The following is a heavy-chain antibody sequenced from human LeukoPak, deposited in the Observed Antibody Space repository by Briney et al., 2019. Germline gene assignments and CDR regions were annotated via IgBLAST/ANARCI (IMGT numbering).Heavy chain of an antibody. CDR2: INAGNGNT. CDR1: GYTFTSYA. J-gene: IGHJ1*01. V-gene: IGHV1-3*01. CDR3: ASHYSSGWAATGREYFST. Sequence: ASVKVSCKASGYTFTSYAMHWVRQAPGQRLEWMGWINAGNGNTKYSQKFQGRVTITRDTSASTAYMELSSLRSEDTAVYYCASHYSSGWAATGREYFSTGARAPWSPSPQ. D-gene: IGHD6-19*01.